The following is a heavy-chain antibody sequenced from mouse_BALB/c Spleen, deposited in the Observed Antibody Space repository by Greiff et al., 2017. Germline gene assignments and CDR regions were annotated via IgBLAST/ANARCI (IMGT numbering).Heavy chain of an antibody. J-gene: IGHJ4*01. CDR3: ARDGSTTAAYAMDY. V-gene: IGHV2-6-7*01. D-gene: IGHD1-2*01. Sequence: VQLVESGPGLVAPSQSLSITCPVSGFSLTGYGVNWVRQPPGKGLEWLGMIWGDGSTDYNSALKSRLSISKDNTKSQVFLKMNSLQTDDTARYYCARDGSTTAAYAMDYWGQGTSVTVAA. CDR2: IWGDGST. CDR1: GFSLTGYG.